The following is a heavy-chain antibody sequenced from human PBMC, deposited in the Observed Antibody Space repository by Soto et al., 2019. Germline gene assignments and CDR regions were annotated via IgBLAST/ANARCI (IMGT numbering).Heavy chain of an antibody. CDR3: AKDPSTGYADH. CDR2: ISRDAANT. CDR1: AFMFSYYA. J-gene: IGHJ4*02. D-gene: IGHD3-9*01. Sequence: GGSLMLCCAASAFMFSYYAMTGVRQAPGKGLEWVSTISRDAANTHHADSVKGRFTISRDNSKNTLYPQMSSPRGEDTALYYCAKDPSTGYADHWGQGTLVTVT. V-gene: IGHV3-23*01.